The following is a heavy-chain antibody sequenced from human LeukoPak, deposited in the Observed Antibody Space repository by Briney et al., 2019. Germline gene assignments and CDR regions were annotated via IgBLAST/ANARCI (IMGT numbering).Heavy chain of an antibody. CDR2: ISGSGGST. CDR3: AKAVNTVGGVIQAYDY. Sequence: PGGSLRLSCAASGFTFSSYAMSWVRQAPGKGLEWVSAISGSGGSTYYADSVKGRFTISRDNSKNTLYLQMNSLRAEDTAVYYCAKAVNTVGGVIQAYDYWGQGTLVTVSS. V-gene: IGHV3-23*01. CDR1: GFTFSSYA. D-gene: IGHD3-16*02. J-gene: IGHJ4*02.